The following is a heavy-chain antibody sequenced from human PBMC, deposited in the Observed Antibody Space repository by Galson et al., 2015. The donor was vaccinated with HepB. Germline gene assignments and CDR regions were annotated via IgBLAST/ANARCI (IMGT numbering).Heavy chain of an antibody. D-gene: IGHD6-19*01. J-gene: IGHJ4*02. Sequence: LRLSCAASGFTFSGSAIHWVRQASGKGPEWVGRIRSKANNYATSYVPSLQGRFTISRHDSNNMAFLHMTSLKIEDTAVYYCTRLGDSSGYSSRWGQGTLVTVSS. CDR3: TRLGDSSGYSSR. CDR2: IRSKANNYAT. CDR1: GFTFSGSA. V-gene: IGHV3-73*01.